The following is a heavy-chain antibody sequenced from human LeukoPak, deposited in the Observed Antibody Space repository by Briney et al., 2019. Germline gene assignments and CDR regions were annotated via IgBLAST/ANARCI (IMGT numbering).Heavy chain of an antibody. D-gene: IGHD4-17*01. J-gene: IGHJ5*02. CDR2: ITGNHGPT. Sequence: PGGSLRLSCAASGFTFSSFAMTWVRQAPGKGLEWVSSITGNHGPTYNTDSVKGRFTISRDNSQSTLYLQMNSLRAEDTAVYYCTKDPNGDYVGAFDPWGQGTLVTVSS. V-gene: IGHV3-23*01. CDR3: TKDPNGDYVGAFDP. CDR1: GFTFSSFA.